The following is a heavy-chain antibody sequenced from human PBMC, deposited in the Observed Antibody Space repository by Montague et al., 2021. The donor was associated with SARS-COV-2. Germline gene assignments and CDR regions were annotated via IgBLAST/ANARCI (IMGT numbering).Heavy chain of an antibody. D-gene: IGHD3-22*01. Sequence: SETLSLTCGVSGASVTSTNWWSWVRQPTGKGLEWIGEIYHTGSTNYSPSLKNRVSISLDKSKNQLSLRLNSVTAADTAVYYCASPKEGSGYYRPFDYWGQGILVTVSS. CDR3: ASPKEGSGYYRPFDY. V-gene: IGHV4-4*02. J-gene: IGHJ4*02. CDR1: GASVTSTNW. CDR2: IYHTGST.